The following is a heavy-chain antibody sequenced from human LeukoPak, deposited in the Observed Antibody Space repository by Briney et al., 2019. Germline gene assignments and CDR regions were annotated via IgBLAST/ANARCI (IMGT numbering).Heavy chain of an antibody. CDR1: GYTLTELS. J-gene: IGHJ6*03. V-gene: IGHV1-24*01. D-gene: IGHD1-26*01. CDR3: ARDRGAQWEPASGYYYYYMDV. Sequence: ASVKVSCKVSGYTLTELSMHWVRQAPGKGLERMGGFDPGDGETIYAQKFQGRVTMTEDTSTDTAYMELSSLRSEDTAVYYCARDRGAQWEPASGYYYYYMDVWGKGTTVTVSS. CDR2: FDPGDGET.